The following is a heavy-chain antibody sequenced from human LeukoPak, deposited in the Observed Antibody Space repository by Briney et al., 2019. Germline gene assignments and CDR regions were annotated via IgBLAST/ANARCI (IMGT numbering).Heavy chain of an antibody. CDR1: GFSLFTSGVG. Sequence: SGPTLVTPTQTLTLTCTFSGFSLFTSGVGVGWIRQPPGKALEWLALIYWDDYRRYSPSLKSRLTITKDTSKNQVVLTMTNVDPVDTGTYYCARTYFYGSGSSSSFGYWGQGTLVTVSS. D-gene: IGHD3-10*01. CDR3: ARTYFYGSGSSSSFGY. V-gene: IGHV2-5*02. J-gene: IGHJ4*02. CDR2: IYWDDYR.